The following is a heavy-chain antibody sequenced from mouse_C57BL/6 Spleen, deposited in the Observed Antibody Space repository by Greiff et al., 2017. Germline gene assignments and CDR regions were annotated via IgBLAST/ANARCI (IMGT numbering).Heavy chain of an antibody. CDR1: GFTFSSYG. J-gene: IGHJ2*01. D-gene: IGHD4-1*01. CDR3: ARLLGPGPYFDY. Sequence: EVQRVESGGDLVKPGGSLKLSCAASGFTFSSYGMSWVRQTPDKRLEWVATISSGGSYTYYPDSVKGRFTISRDNAKNTLYLQMSSLKSEDTAMYYCARLLGPGPYFDYWGQGTTLTVSS. V-gene: IGHV5-6*01. CDR2: ISSGGSYT.